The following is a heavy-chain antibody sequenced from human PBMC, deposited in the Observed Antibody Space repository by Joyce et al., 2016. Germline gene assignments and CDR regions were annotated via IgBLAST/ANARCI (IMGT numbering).Heavy chain of an antibody. J-gene: IGHJ6*02. CDR2: ISVYDENT. Sequence: PFSNYGISWVRQAPGQGLEWMGRISVYDENTNYAQKFQGRVTMTTYSSTSTAYMELRSLRSDDTAVYYCAREDDWAVSGRNYYYGMDVWGQGTPVTVSS. V-gene: IGHV1-18*01. CDR3: AREDDWAVSGRNYYYGMDV. D-gene: IGHD6-19*01. CDR1: PFSNYG.